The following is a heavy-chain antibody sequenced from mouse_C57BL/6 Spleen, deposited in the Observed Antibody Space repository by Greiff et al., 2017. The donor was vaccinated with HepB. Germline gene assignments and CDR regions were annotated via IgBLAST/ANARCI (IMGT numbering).Heavy chain of an antibody. D-gene: IGHD1-1*01. CDR1: GFNIKDDY. J-gene: IGHJ3*01. CDR2: IDPENGDT. V-gene: IGHV14-4*01. CDR3: TTRHVYGSSYGFAY. Sequence: EVMLVESGAELVRPGASVKLSCTASGFNIKDDYMHWVKQRPEQGLEWIGWIDPENGDTEYASKFQGKATITADTSSNTAYLQLSSLTSEDTAVDYCTTRHVYGSSYGFAYWGQGTLVTVSA.